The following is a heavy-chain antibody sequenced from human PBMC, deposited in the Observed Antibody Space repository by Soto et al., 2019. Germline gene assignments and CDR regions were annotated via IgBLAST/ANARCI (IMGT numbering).Heavy chain of an antibody. D-gene: IGHD1-1*01. CDR2: ISGSSGNT. CDR3: AKDLPPDQPNYYFDY. J-gene: IGHJ4*02. Sequence: EVQLLESGGGLLQPGGSLRLSCAASGFTFSSYAMTWVRQAPGKGLEWVSAISGSSGNTYYADSVQGRFTISIDNSKNTLYLQMNSLRAEDTAVYYCAKDLPPDQPNYYFDYLGQGTLGTVSS. CDR1: GFTFSSYA. V-gene: IGHV3-23*01.